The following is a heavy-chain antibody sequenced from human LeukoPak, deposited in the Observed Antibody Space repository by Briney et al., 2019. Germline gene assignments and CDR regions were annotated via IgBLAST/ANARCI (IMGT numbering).Heavy chain of an antibody. D-gene: IGHD3-10*01. CDR2: IYTTGSP. CDR3: ARDRGITTARGVPSWFDH. CDR1: GGSISSSNYY. Sequence: SETLSLTCTVSGGSISSSNYYWTWIRQPAGKGLEWIGRIYTTGSPSYSPSLKSQVTISVDTSTNQFSLKLTSVSAADTAVYYCARDRGITTARGVPSWFDHWGQGTLVTVSS. J-gene: IGHJ5*02. V-gene: IGHV4-61*02.